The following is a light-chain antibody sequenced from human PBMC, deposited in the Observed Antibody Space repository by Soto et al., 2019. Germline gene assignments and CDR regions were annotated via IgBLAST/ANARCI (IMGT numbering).Light chain of an antibody. CDR1: QSVDTC. CDR3: QQFYRYPWT. V-gene: IGKV1-5*03. Sequence: DIQMTQSPSTMSASVGDRVTITGRASQSVDTCLACYQQKPWKAPHLLIYKASSLETGVPSRFSGSGSVTEFTLTISSLHPDDFATYYCQQFYRYPWTFGHGTKVEIK. CDR2: KAS. J-gene: IGKJ1*01.